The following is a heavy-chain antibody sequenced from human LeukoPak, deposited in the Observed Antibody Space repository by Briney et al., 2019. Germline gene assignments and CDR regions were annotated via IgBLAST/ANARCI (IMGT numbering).Heavy chain of an antibody. Sequence: SETLSLTCTVSGGSISSGGYYWSWIRQHPGKGLEWIGYIYYSGSTYYNPSLKSRVTISVDTSKNQFSLKLSSVTAADTAVYYCARDGRAAAAPGIWGQGTMVTVSS. V-gene: IGHV4-31*03. CDR1: GGSISSGGYY. CDR3: ARDGRAAAAPGI. J-gene: IGHJ3*02. D-gene: IGHD6-13*01. CDR2: IYYSGST.